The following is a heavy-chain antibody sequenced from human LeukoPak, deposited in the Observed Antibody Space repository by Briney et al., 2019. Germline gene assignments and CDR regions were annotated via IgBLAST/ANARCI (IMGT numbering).Heavy chain of an antibody. D-gene: IGHD5-12*01. CDR2: ISSSGTTI. J-gene: IGHJ4*02. CDR3: VGGEWLRSGLGY. CDR1: GFTFSDYY. Sequence: GGSLRLSCAAAGFTFSDYYMSWIRQAQGKGLEWVSYISSSGTTIYYADSVKGRFIISRDNSKNTLYLQMYSLRAEDTVVYFCVGGEWLRSGLGYWGQGTLVTVSS. V-gene: IGHV3-11*01.